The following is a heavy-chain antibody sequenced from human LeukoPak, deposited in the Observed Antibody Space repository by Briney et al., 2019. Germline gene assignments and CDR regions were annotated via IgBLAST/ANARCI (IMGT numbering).Heavy chain of an antibody. CDR1: GFTFSDYY. CDR2: ISSSSSYT. V-gene: IGHV3-11*06. D-gene: IGHD6-13*01. J-gene: IGHJ4*02. CDR3: ARVYSSSFVSV. Sequence: GGSLRLSCAASGFTFSDYYMSWIRQAPGKGLGWVSYISSSSSYTNYADSVKGRFTISRDNAKNSLYLQMNSRRAEDTAVYYCARVYSSSFVSVWGQGTLVTVSS.